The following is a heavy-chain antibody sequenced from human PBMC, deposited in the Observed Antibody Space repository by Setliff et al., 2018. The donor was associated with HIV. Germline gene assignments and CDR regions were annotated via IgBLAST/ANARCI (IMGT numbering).Heavy chain of an antibody. Sequence: PGGSLRLSCAASGFTFSGSPIHWVRQASGKGLEWLGRIKTRADNYATAYAASVQGRFTISRDGSMNTAYLQMNSLKIEDTAVYYCTRPQYFYDIGGSDYWGQGTLVTVSS. CDR2: IKTRADNYAT. CDR1: GFTFSGSP. CDR3: TRPQYFYDIGGSDY. D-gene: IGHD3-22*01. V-gene: IGHV3-73*01. J-gene: IGHJ4*02.